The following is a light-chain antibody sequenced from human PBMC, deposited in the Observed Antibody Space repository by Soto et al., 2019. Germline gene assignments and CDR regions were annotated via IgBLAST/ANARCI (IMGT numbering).Light chain of an antibody. CDR2: GAS. J-gene: IGKJ5*01. CDR3: QQYGSSL. CDR1: QSVSSSY. Sequence: EIVLTQSPGTLSLSPGERATLSCRASQSVSSSYLAWYQQKPGQAPRLLIYGASSRATGIQDRFSGSGSGTDFTLTISRREPEDFAVYYCQQYGSSLFGQGTRLEIK. V-gene: IGKV3-20*01.